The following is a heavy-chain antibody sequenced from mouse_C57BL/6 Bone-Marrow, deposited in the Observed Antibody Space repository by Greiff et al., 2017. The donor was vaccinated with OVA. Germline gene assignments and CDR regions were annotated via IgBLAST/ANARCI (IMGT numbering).Heavy chain of an antibody. CDR2: IYPRSGNT. D-gene: IGHD2-4*01. V-gene: IGHV1-81*01. CDR3: ARGYDYGSFGY. CDR1: GYTFTSYG. Sequence: VKLVESGAELARPGASVKLSCKASGYTFTSYGISWVKQRTGQGLEWIGEIYPRSGNTYYNEKFKGKATLTADKSSSTAYMELRSLTSEDSAVYFCARGYDYGSFGYWGQGTTLTVSS. J-gene: IGHJ2*01.